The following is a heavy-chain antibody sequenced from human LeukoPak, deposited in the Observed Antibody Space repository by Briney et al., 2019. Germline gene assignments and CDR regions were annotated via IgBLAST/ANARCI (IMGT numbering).Heavy chain of an antibody. CDR3: ARVTVTTALDY. J-gene: IGHJ4*02. CDR2: IYYSGST. V-gene: IGHV4-59*01. D-gene: IGHD4-17*01. Sequence: SETMSLTCTVSGGSISSYYWSWIRQPPGKGLEWIGYIYYSGSTNYNPSLKSRVTMSVDTSKNQFSLKLSSVTAADTAVYYCARVTVTTALDYWGQGTLVTVSS. CDR1: GGSISSYY.